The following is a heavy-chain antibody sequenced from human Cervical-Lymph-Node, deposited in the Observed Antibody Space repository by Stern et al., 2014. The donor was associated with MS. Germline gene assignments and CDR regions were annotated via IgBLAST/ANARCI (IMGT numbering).Heavy chain of an antibody. D-gene: IGHD3-10*01. CDR3: ARDRIGDGDLSLDN. Sequence: VQLVESGAEMKKPGASVKVSCKASGYTLTGYYIHWVRQAPGQGLEWMGWMNANSGGTKYAQNLQGRVTMTTDTSINTAYMEMSGLTSDDTAVYFCARDRIGDGDLSLDNWGQGTLVTVSS. J-gene: IGHJ4*02. CDR1: GYTLTGYY. CDR2: MNANSGGT. V-gene: IGHV1-2*02.